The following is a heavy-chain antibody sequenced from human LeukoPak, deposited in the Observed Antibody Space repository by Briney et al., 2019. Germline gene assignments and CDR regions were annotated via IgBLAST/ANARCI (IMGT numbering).Heavy chain of an antibody. D-gene: IGHD5-12*01. J-gene: IGHJ4*02. CDR3: AKDVGGYGPFDY. V-gene: IGHV3-23*01. CDR2: ISSSGGST. Sequence: GGSLRLSCAASGFTFSSYAMNWVRQAPGKGLEWVSAISSSGGSTYYADSVKGRFTISRGNSKNTLYLQMNSLTAEDTAVYYCAKDVGGYGPFDYWGQGTLVTVSS. CDR1: GFTFSSYA.